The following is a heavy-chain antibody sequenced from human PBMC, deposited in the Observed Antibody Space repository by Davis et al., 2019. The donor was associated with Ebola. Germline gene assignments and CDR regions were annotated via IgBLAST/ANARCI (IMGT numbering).Heavy chain of an antibody. Sequence: GESLKISCAASGFTFSEAWMSWVRQAPGKGLQWVGRIKSKSAGGTTDYAAPVKGRFTISRDDSKNTLYMQLNSLKTEETAVYYCATRLECTKGECSGYYYMNVWGKGTTVTVSS. D-gene: IGHD2-8*01. CDR1: GFTFSEAW. CDR3: ATRLECTKGECSGYYYMNV. V-gene: IGHV3-15*01. J-gene: IGHJ6*03. CDR2: IKSKSAGGTT.